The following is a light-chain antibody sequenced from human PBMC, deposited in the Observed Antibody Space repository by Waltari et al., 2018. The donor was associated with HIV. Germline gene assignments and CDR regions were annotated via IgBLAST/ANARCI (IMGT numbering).Light chain of an antibody. J-gene: IGLJ2*01. CDR2: GKN. CDR1: SLGNYF. V-gene: IGLV3-19*01. CDR3: NSRDSSGVV. Sequence: RITCQGDSLGNYFASWYQQKPGQAPVLVIYGKNNRPSGIPDRFSVSSSGTTASLIITGAQAEDEADYYCNSRDSSGVVFGGGTKLTVL.